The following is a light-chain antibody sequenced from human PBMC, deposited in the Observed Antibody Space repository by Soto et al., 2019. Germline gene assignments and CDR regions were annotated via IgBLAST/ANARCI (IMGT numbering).Light chain of an antibody. J-gene: IGKJ1*01. V-gene: IGKV3-20*01. CDR2: GAS. CDR1: QSVSSNY. CDR3: QQYVSSPWT. Sequence: EVVLTQSPGTLSLSPGETATLSCRASQSVSSNYLAWYHQKPGQAPRLLIYGASNRATGIPDRFSGSGSGTDFTLTISRLEPDDFAVYYCQQYVSSPWTFGRGTKVDIK.